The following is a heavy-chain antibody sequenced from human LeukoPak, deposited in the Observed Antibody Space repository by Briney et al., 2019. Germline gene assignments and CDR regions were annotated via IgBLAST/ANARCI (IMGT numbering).Heavy chain of an antibody. CDR3: ARDSFAGYDSSGYSSYDY. D-gene: IGHD3-22*01. V-gene: IGHV3-21*01. CDR1: GFSFSDYS. J-gene: IGHJ4*02. CDR2: IRSYGTYI. Sequence: GGSLRLSCAASGFSFSDYSMNWVRQAPGKGLEWVSVIRSYGTYIYYADSLKGRFTISRDNAKNSLYLQMNSLRAEDTAVYYCARDSFAGYDSSGYSSYDYWGQGTLVTVSS.